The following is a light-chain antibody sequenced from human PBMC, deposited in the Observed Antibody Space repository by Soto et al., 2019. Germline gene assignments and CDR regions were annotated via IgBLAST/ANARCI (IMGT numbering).Light chain of an antibody. CDR1: QSVSSN. J-gene: IGKJ5*01. CDR3: QKYNDWPPIT. CDR2: DAS. Sequence: ELVMTQSPATLSLSPVARATLSCRASQSVSSNLAWYQQKPGQAPRLLIYDASTRATVIPARFSGSGSGTEFTLTISSLQSEDLAVYYCQKYNDWPPITVGQGRRLEIK. V-gene: IGKV3-15*01.